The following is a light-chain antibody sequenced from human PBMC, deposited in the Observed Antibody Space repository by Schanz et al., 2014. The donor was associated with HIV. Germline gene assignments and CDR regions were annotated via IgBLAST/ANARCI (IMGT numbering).Light chain of an antibody. CDR2: DVS. Sequence: QSALTQPASVSGSPGQSITISCAGTATDVGLYNYVSWYQQHPGKAPKLMIYDVSDRPSGVSNRFSGSKSGNTASLSISGLQAEDEADYYCSSYTSSSPLGVFGTGTKLTVL. CDR1: ATDVGLYNY. CDR3: SSYTSSSPLGV. J-gene: IGLJ1*01. V-gene: IGLV2-14*03.